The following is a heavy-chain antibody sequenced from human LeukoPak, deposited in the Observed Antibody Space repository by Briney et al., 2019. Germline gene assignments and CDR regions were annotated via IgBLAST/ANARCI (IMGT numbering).Heavy chain of an antibody. D-gene: IGHD2-15*01. CDR2: IGTAGDT. J-gene: IGHJ4*02. CDR3: ARSLGLDCSGGSCYVYYFDY. Sequence: PGGSLRLSCAASGFTFSSYDMHWVRQAIGKGLEWVSAIGTAGDTYYPGSVKGRFTISRENAKNSLYLQMNSLRAGDTAVYYCARSLGLDCSGGSCYVYYFDYWGQGTLVTVSS. CDR1: GFTFSSYD. V-gene: IGHV3-13*01.